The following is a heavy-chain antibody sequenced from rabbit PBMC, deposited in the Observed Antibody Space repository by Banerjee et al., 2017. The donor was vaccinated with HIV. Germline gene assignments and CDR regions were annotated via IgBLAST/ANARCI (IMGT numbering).Heavy chain of an antibody. V-gene: IGHV1S45*01. CDR2: INTSSGNT. CDR3: ARDAGTIYAYGMDL. Sequence: QDQLEESGGDLVKPVGSLTLTCTASGFSFSNKYVMCWVRQAPGKGLEWIACINTSSGNTVYASWAKGRFTISKTSSTTVTLQMNILTAADTATYFCARDAGTIYAYGMDLWGPGTLVTVS. J-gene: IGHJ6*01. CDR1: GFSFSNKYV. D-gene: IGHD8-1*01.